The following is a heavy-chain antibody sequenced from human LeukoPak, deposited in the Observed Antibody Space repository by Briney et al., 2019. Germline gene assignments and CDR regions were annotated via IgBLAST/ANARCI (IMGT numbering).Heavy chain of an antibody. D-gene: IGHD3-3*01. CDR1: GGSFSGYY. V-gene: IGHV4-34*01. CDR2: INHSGST. J-gene: IGHJ4*02. Sequence: SETLSLTCAVYGGSFSGYYWSWIRQPPGKGLEWIGEINHSGSTNYNPSLKSRVTISVDTSKNQFSLKLSSVPAADTAVYYCARLLYQESFYFDYWGQGTLVTVSS. CDR3: ARLLYQESFYFDY.